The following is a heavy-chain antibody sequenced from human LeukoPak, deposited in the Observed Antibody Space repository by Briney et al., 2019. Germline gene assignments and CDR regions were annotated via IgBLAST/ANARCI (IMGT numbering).Heavy chain of an antibody. Sequence: SETLSHTCTVSGGSISSYYWSWIRQPPGKGLEWIGYIYYSGSTNYNPSLKSRVTISVDTSKNQFSLKLSSVTAADTAVYYCARDQGPPRDYFDYWGQGTLVTVSS. CDR1: GGSISSYY. J-gene: IGHJ4*02. CDR2: IYYSGST. CDR3: ARDQGPPRDYFDY. V-gene: IGHV4-59*01.